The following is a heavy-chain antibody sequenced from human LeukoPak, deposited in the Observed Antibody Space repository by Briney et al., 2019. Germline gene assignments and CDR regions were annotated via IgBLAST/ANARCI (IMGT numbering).Heavy chain of an antibody. J-gene: IGHJ4*02. CDR3: TTVLGEAYYYDSSGWDFDY. V-gene: IGHV1-69*06. CDR2: IIPIFGTA. Sequence: SVTVSFTASGGTFSSYAISWVRQAPGQGLEWMGGIIPIFGTANYAQKFQGRVTITADKSTSTAYMELSSLRSEDTAVYYCTTVLGEAYYYDSSGWDFDYWGQGTLVSVSS. D-gene: IGHD3-22*01. CDR1: GGTFSSYA.